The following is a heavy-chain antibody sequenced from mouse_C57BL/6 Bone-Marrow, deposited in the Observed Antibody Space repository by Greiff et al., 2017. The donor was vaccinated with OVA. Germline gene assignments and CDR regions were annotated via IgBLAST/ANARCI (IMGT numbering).Heavy chain of an antibody. CDR3: ARGTTVVATDYAMDY. CDR2: IYPYNGVS. D-gene: IGHD1-1*01. Sequence: VQLKESGPELVKPGASVKISCKASGYSFTGYYMHWVKQSHGNILDWIGYIYPYNGVSSYNQKFKGKATLTVDKSSSTAYMELRSLTSEDSAVYYCARGTTVVATDYAMDYWGQGTSVTVSS. CDR1: GYSFTGYY. V-gene: IGHV1-31*01. J-gene: IGHJ4*01.